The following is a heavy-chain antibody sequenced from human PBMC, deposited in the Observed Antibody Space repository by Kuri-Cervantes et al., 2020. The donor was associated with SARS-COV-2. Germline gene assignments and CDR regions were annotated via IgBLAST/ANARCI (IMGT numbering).Heavy chain of an antibody. Sequence: GGSLRLSCVASGFTFSDAWMSCVRQAPGKGLEWVAVISDDGKKRYYADSVKGRFTISRDNSQSTLYLQMNSLRTEDTAVYYCAREGYYDSSGNYAATGMDVWGKGTTVTVSS. CDR1: GFTFSDAW. D-gene: IGHD3-22*01. V-gene: IGHV3-30*03. J-gene: IGHJ6*03. CDR3: AREGYYDSSGNYAATGMDV. CDR2: ISDDGKKR.